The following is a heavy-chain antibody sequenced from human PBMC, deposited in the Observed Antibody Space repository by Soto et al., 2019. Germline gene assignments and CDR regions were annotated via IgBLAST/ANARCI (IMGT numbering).Heavy chain of an antibody. CDR3: ARDDGLSRTSVNALDI. J-gene: IGHJ3*02. Sequence: GGSLRLSCVDSGFSFSSYTFTWVRQAPGKGLEWVSSISSSGRTIYYADSVKGRFTISRDNVKTSLYLQMNSLRAEDTAVYYCARDDGLSRTSVNALDIWGQGTMVNVSS. D-gene: IGHD2-2*01. CDR2: ISSSGRTI. CDR1: GFSFSSYT. V-gene: IGHV3-21*01.